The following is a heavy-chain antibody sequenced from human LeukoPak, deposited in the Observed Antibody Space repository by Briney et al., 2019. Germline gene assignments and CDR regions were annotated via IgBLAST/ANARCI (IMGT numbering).Heavy chain of an antibody. CDR2: IYYNGNT. D-gene: IGHD1-26*01. Sequence: SQTLSLTCTVSGGSISSGDYYRSWIRQPPGKGLEWIGYIYYNGNTYYNPSLKSRVTMSLDTSKNQIFLKLSSVTAADTAVYYCARERSGSYPFDYWGQGTLLTVSS. CDR3: ARERSGSYPFDY. J-gene: IGHJ4*02. V-gene: IGHV4-30-4*08. CDR1: GGSISSGDYY.